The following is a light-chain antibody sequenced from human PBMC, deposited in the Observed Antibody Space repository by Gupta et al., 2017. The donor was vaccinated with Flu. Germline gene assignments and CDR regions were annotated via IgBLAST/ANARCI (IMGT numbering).Light chain of an antibody. J-gene: IGLJ3*02. CDR1: SDVGTYNY. Sequence: SDVGTYNYVSWYQQHPGKAPKLMIYEVNKRPSGVPDRFSGSKSGNTASLTVSGLQAEDGADYYCSAYAGSNNFEVFGGGTKLTVV. CDR2: EVN. V-gene: IGLV2-8*01. CDR3: SAYAGSNNFEV.